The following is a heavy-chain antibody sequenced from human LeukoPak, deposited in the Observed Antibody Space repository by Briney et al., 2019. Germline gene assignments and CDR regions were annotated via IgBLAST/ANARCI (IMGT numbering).Heavy chain of an antibody. CDR3: ARARNWNKYYFDY. D-gene: IGHD1/OR15-1a*01. J-gene: IGHJ4*02. CDR1: GGSFSGYY. V-gene: IGHV4-34*01. CDR2: INHSGST. Sequence: SETLSLTCAVYGGSFSGYYWSWIRQPPGKGLEWIGEINHSGSTSYNPSLKSRVTISVDTSKNQFSLKLSSVTAADTAVYYCARARNWNKYYFDYWGQGTLVTVSP.